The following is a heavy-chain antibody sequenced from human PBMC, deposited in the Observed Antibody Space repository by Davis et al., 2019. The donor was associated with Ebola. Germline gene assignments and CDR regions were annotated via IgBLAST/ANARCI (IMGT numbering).Heavy chain of an antibody. CDR2: INHSGST. Sequence: SETLSLTCAVYGGSFSGYYWSWIRQPPGKGLEWIGEINHSGSTNYNPSLKSRVTISVDTSKNQFSLKLSSVTAADMAVYYCARVRGYSGYRYYYYGMDVWGQGTTVTVSS. J-gene: IGHJ6*02. CDR1: GGSFSGYY. CDR3: ARVRGYSGYRYYYYGMDV. V-gene: IGHV4-34*01. D-gene: IGHD5-12*01.